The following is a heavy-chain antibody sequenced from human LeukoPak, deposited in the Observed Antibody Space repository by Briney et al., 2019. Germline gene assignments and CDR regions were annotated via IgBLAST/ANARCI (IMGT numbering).Heavy chain of an antibody. CDR3: ARWSSGYYDAFDI. CDR1: GYTFTSYA. D-gene: IGHD3-22*01. CDR2: INAGSGNT. V-gene: IGHV1-3*03. Sequence: ASVKVSCKASGYTFTSYAMHWVRQAPGQRLEWMGWINAGSGNTKYSQEFQGRVTITRDTSASTAYMELSSLRSEDMAVYYCARWSSGYYDAFDIWGQGTMVTVSS. J-gene: IGHJ3*02.